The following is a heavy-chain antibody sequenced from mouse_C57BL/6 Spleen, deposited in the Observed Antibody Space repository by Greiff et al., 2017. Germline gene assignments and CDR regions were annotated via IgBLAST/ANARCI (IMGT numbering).Heavy chain of an antibody. J-gene: IGHJ3*01. Sequence: EVHLVESGGGLVKPGGSLKLSCAASGFTFSDYGMHWVRQAPEKGLEWVAYISSGSSTIYYADTVKGRFTISRDNAKNTLFRQMTSLRSEDTAMYYCARSGTAWFAYWGQGTLVTVSA. V-gene: IGHV5-17*01. CDR2: ISSGSSTI. CDR3: ARSGTAWFAY. D-gene: IGHD4-1*01. CDR1: GFTFSDYG.